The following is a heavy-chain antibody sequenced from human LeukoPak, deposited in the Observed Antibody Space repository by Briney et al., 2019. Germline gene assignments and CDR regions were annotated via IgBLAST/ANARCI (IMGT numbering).Heavy chain of an antibody. Sequence: GALRLSCAASGFTFSSYWMHWVRQTPGRGLVWVARINTDGTIIDCADSVQGRFTISRDNAKNTLYLQMNSLRAEDTALYYCVKDLDFRADCWGQGTLVTVSS. CDR3: VKDLDFRADC. CDR2: INTDGTII. CDR1: GFTFSSYW. J-gene: IGHJ4*02. V-gene: IGHV3-74*01. D-gene: IGHD2/OR15-2a*01.